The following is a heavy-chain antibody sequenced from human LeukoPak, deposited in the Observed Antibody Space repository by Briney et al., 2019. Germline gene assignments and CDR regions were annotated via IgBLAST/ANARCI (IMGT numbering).Heavy chain of an antibody. CDR2: ISGSGGST. CDR1: GFTFNNYG. V-gene: IGHV3-23*01. CDR3: AKPVAGTGGVDY. D-gene: IGHD6-19*01. J-gene: IGHJ4*02. Sequence: GGSLRLSCAASGFTFNNYGMHWVRQAPGKGLEWVSAISGSGGSTYYPDSVEGRFTISRDNSKNTLYLQMNSLRAEDTAVYYCAKPVAGTGGVDYWGQGTLVTVSS.